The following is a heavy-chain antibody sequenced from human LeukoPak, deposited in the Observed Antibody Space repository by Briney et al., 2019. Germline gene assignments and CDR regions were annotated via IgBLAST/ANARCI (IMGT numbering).Heavy chain of an antibody. J-gene: IGHJ3*02. CDR1: GGSFSGYY. D-gene: IGHD2-2*01. V-gene: IGHV4-34*01. Sequence: PSETLSLTCAVYGGSFSGYYWSWIRQPPGKGLEWIGEINHSGSTNYNPSLKSRVTISVDTSKNQFSLKLSSLTAADTAVYYCARERTATYDAFDIWGQGTMVTVSS. CDR2: INHSGST. CDR3: ARERTATYDAFDI.